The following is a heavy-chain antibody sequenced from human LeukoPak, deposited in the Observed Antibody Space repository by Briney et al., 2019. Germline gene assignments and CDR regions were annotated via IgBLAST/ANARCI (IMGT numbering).Heavy chain of an antibody. D-gene: IGHD6-13*01. CDR3: ARGPRNSSSWYVRWFDP. J-gene: IGHJ5*02. Sequence: SETLSLTCAVYGGSFSGYYWSWIRQPPGKGLEWIGEINHSGSTNYNPSLKSRVTISVDTSKNQFSLKLSSVTAADTAVYYCARGPRNSSSWYVRWFDPWGQGTLVTVSS. CDR2: INHSGST. CDR1: GGSFSGYY. V-gene: IGHV4-34*01.